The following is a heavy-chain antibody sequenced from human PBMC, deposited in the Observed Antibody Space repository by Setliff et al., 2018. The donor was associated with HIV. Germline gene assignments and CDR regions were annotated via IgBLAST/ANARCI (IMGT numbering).Heavy chain of an antibody. V-gene: IGHV3-30-3*01. CDR3: VRDPIEGYPDYFDY. Sequence: GGSLRLSCAATGFTFSSYVLHWVRQAPGKGLEWVAVMSTGGDIKIYADSVKGRLTISRDNSKNTLFLQMNSLRPEDTATYYCVRDPIEGYPDYFDYWGQGTLVTVSS. CDR1: GFTFSSYV. CDR2: MSTGGDIK. J-gene: IGHJ4*02. D-gene: IGHD1-26*01.